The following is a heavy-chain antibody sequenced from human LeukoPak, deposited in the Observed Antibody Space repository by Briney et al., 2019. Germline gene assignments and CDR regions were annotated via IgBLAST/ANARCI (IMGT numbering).Heavy chain of an antibody. Sequence: GGSXRLSCAASGFTFSSYGIHWVRQAPGKGLEWVAVVWYDGINKYYADSVKGRFTISRDSSKNTVYLQMNSLRDEDTAVYYCARGQQLAGTAFDYWGQGTLVAXSS. V-gene: IGHV3-33*01. CDR3: ARGQQLAGTAFDY. D-gene: IGHD6-13*01. J-gene: IGHJ4*02. CDR1: GFTFSSYG. CDR2: VWYDGINK.